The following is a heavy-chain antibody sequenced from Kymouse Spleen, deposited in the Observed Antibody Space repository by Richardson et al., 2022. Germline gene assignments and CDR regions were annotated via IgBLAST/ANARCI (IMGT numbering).Heavy chain of an antibody. J-gene: IGHJ6*02. CDR3: ARDEDYYGSGSYYKPSYYYYGMDV. CDR1: GFTFSSYS. V-gene: IGHV3-21*03. D-gene: IGHD3-10*01. Sequence: EVQLVESGGGLVKPGGSLRLSCAASGFTFSSYSMNWVRQAPGKGLEWVSSISSSSSYIYYADSVKGRFTISRDNAKNSLYLQMNSLRAEDTAVYYCARDEDYYGSGSYYKPSYYYYGMDVWGQGTTVTVSS. CDR2: ISSSSSYI.